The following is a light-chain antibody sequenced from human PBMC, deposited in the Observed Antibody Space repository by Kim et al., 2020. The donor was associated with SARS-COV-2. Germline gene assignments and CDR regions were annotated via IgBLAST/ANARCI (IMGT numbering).Light chain of an antibody. J-gene: IGLJ1*01. V-gene: IGLV3-21*03. CDR1: NIGSKS. Sequence: SGAPGKTARITCGGNNIGSKSVHWYQQKPGQAPVLVVYDDSDRPSGSPERFSGSNSGNTATLTISRVEAGDEADYYCQVWDSSSDVFGTGTKVTVL. CDR3: QVWDSSSDV. CDR2: DDS.